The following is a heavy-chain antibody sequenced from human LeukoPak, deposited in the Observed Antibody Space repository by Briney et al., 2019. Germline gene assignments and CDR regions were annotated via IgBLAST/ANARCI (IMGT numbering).Heavy chain of an antibody. D-gene: IGHD1-26*01. CDR3: ARPAHGGSYGPRFDY. CDR1: GYSFTSYW. Sequence: PGESLKISCKGSGYSFTSYWIGWVRQMPGKGLEWMGIIYPGDSDTRYSPSFQGQVTISADKSISTAYLQWSSLKASDTAMYYCARPAHGGSYGPRFDYWGQGTLVTVSS. V-gene: IGHV5-51*01. J-gene: IGHJ4*02. CDR2: IYPGDSDT.